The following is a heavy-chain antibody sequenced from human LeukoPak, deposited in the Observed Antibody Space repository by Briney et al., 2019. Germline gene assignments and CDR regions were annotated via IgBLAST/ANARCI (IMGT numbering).Heavy chain of an antibody. J-gene: IGHJ4*02. V-gene: IGHV3-21*01. D-gene: IGHD3-16*02. CDR1: AFTFSSDS. CDR3: ARLTFGGVIGFDY. CDR2: ISSSGSHM. Sequence: PGGSLRLSCAASAFTFSSDSMNWVRQAPGKGLEWVSSISSSGSHMYYADSVKGRFTISRENAKNSLYLQMDSLRAEDTAVYYCARLTFGGVIGFDYWGQGTLVTVSS.